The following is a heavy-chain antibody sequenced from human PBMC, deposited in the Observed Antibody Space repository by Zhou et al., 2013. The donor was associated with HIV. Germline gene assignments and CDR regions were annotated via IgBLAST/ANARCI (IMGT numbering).Heavy chain of an antibody. CDR3: ARDEDTSCFHCPPSPSFDY. J-gene: IGHJ4*01. CDR1: GFTFTSSA. Sequence: QMQLVQSGPEVKKPGTSVKVSCKASGFTFTSSAMQWVRQARGQRLEWIGWIVVGSGNTNYAQKFQGRVTMTTDRSTSTAYMDLRSLGSDDTAVYYCARDEDTSCFHCPPSPSFDYWGQGTLVTVSS. V-gene: IGHV1-58*02. CDR2: IVVGSGNT. D-gene: IGHD2-2*01.